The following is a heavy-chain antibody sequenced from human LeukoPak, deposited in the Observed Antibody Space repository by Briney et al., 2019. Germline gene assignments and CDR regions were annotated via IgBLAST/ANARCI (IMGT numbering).Heavy chain of an antibody. Sequence: SETLSLTCAVYGGFFSGYYWSWIRQPPGKGLEWIGEINHSGSTNYNPSLKSRVTISVDTSKNQFSLKLSSVTAADTAVYYCARRDYYGSGSYYIRPRLWFDPWGQGTLVTVSS. J-gene: IGHJ5*02. D-gene: IGHD3-10*01. CDR1: GGFFSGYY. CDR3: ARRDYYGSGSYYIRPRLWFDP. V-gene: IGHV4-34*01. CDR2: INHSGST.